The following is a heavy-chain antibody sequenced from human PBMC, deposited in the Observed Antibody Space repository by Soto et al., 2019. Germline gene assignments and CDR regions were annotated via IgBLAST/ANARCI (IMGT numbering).Heavy chain of an antibody. Sequence: GGSLRLSCAASGFTFSSYAMSWVRQAPGKGLEWVSAISGSGGSTSYADSVKGRFTISRDNSNNTLYLQMNSLRAEDTAVYYCAKPRVGSSKYYFDYWGQGTLVTVSS. CDR2: ISGSGGST. V-gene: IGHV3-23*01. CDR1: GFTFSSYA. D-gene: IGHD1-26*01. J-gene: IGHJ4*02. CDR3: AKPRVGSSKYYFDY.